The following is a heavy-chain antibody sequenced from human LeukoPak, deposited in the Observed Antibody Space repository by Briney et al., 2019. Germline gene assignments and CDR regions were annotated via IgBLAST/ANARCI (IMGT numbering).Heavy chain of an antibody. J-gene: IGHJ6*02. CDR1: GFTFSSYG. V-gene: IGHV3-30*02. CDR3: AKDPHYYGSGSLINYYYYYGMDV. Sequence: PGGSLRLSCAASGFTFSSYGMHWVRQAPGKGLEWVAFIRYDGSNKYYADSVKGRFTISRDNSKNTLYLQMNSLRAEDTAVYYCAKDPHYYGSGSLINYYYYYGMDVWGQGTTATVSS. D-gene: IGHD3-10*01. CDR2: IRYDGSNK.